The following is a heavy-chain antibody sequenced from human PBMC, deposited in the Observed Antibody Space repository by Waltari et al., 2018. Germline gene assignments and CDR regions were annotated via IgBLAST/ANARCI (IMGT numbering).Heavy chain of an antibody. CDR2: IYTSGST. Sequence: VQLQESGPGLVKPSQTLSLTCTVSGGSISSGSYYWSWIRQPAGKGLEWIGRIYTSGSTNYNPSLKSRVTISVDTSKNQFSLKLSSVTAADTAVCYCARDRADSNYAFDYWGQGTLVTVSS. CDR3: ARDRADSNYAFDY. J-gene: IGHJ4*02. CDR1: GGSISSGSYY. D-gene: IGHD4-4*01. V-gene: IGHV4-61*02.